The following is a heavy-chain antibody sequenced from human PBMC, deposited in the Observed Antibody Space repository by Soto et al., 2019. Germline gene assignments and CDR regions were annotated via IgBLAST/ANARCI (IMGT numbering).Heavy chain of an antibody. CDR3: ASLLSSGWYWFDP. Sequence: QVQLQESGPGLVKPSQTLSLTCTVSGGSISSGGYYWSWIRQHPGKGLEWIGYIYYSGSTYYNPSLKSRVTISGDTSKNQFSLQLSSVTAADTVVYYCASLLSSGWYWFDPWGQGTLVTVSS. CDR2: IYYSGST. D-gene: IGHD6-13*01. CDR1: GGSISSGGYY. V-gene: IGHV4-31*03. J-gene: IGHJ5*02.